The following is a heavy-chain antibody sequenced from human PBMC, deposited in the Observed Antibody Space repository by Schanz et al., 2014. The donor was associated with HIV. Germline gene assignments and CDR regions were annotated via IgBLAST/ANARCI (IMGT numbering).Heavy chain of an antibody. Sequence: ARLVQSGSEVKKPGSSVKVSCKASGGTFSSYAISWVRQAPGQGLEWMGGFIPIFGTTNYAQKFQGRVTITADESTSTTYLELSSLRSEDTAVYYCASQYSNYDSSRRYHWYFDLWGRGTLVTVSS. D-gene: IGHD4-4*01. CDR1: GGTFSSYA. CDR2: FIPIFGTT. V-gene: IGHV1-69*01. CDR3: ASQYSNYDSSRRYHWYFDL. J-gene: IGHJ2*01.